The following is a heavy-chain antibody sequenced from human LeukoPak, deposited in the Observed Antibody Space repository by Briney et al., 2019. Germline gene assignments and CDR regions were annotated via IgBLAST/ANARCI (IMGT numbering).Heavy chain of an antibody. CDR1: RFTFSSYA. V-gene: IGHV3-30-3*01. CDR2: ISYDGSNK. J-gene: IGHJ4*02. D-gene: IGHD6-19*01. CDR3: ASWGAVAGTNY. Sequence: GGSLRLSCTACRFTFSSYAMHWVRQAPGKGLEWLAVISYDGSNKYYADSVKGRVTISGDNSKNTLYLQMNSLRAEDTAVYYCASWGAVAGTNYWGQGTLVTVSS.